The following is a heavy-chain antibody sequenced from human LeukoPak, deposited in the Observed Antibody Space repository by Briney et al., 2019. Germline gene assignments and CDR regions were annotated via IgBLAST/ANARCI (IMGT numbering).Heavy chain of an antibody. CDR2: IYYSGST. CDR3: ARPYLRGTVVNNWFDP. V-gene: IGHV4-39*01. D-gene: IGHD4-23*01. Sequence: SETLSLTCTVSGGSISSSSYYWGWIRQPPGKGLEWIGSIYYSGSTYYNPSLKSRVTISVDTSKNQFSLRLSSVTAADTAVYYCARPYLRGTVVNNWFDPWGQGTLVTVSS. J-gene: IGHJ5*02. CDR1: GGSISSSSYY.